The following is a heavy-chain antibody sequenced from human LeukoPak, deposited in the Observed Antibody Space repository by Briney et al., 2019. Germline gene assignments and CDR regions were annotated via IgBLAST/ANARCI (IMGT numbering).Heavy chain of an antibody. CDR3: ARDWIGDSSSSSDY. CDR1: GFTFDDYG. CDR2: INWNGGST. D-gene: IGHD6-6*01. Sequence: PGGSLRLSCAASGFTFDDYGVSWVRQAPGKGLEWVSGINWNGGSTGYADSVKGRFTISRDNAKNSLYLQMNSLRAEDKALYYCARDWIGDSSSSSDYWGQGTLVTVSS. V-gene: IGHV3-20*04. J-gene: IGHJ4*02.